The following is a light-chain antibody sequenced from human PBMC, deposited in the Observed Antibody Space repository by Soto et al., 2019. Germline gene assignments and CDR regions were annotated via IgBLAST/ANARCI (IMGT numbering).Light chain of an antibody. CDR3: PSYAGSYSFV. J-gene: IGLJ1*01. V-gene: IGLV2-11*01. CDR2: DVT. Sequence: QSVLTQPRSVSGSPGQSVTISCTGTSSDVGGYRYVSWYQQHPGKAPKLMMYDVTTRPSGIPDRFSGSKSGNTASLTISGLQAEDEADYYCPSYAGSYSFVFGTGTKLTVL. CDR1: SSDVGGYRY.